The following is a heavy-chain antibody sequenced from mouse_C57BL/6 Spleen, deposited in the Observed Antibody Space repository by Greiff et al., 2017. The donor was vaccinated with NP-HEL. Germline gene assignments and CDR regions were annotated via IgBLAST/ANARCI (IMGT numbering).Heavy chain of an antibody. CDR3: ARQDYYGSSSPFAY. CDR1: GFTFSSYT. CDR2: ISGGGGNT. D-gene: IGHD1-1*01. V-gene: IGHV5-9*01. Sequence: EVQLVESGGGLVKPGGSLKLSCAASGFTFSSYTMSWVRQTPEKRLEWVATISGGGGNTYYPDSVKGRFTISRDNAKNTLYLQMSSLRSEDTALYYCARQDYYGSSSPFAYWGQGTLVTVSA. J-gene: IGHJ3*01.